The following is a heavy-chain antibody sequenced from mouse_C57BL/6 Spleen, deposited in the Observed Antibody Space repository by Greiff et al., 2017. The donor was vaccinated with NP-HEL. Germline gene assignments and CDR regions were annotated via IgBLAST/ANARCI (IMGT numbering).Heavy chain of an antibody. Sequence: QVQLQQPGAELVKPGASVKLSCKASGYTFTSYWMHWVKQRPGQGLEWLGMIHPNSGSTNYNEKFKSKATLTVDKSSSTAYMQLSSLTSEDSAVYYCARWGSSLFAYWGQGTLVTVSA. D-gene: IGHD1-1*01. CDR1: GYTFTSYW. CDR3: ARWGSSLFAY. CDR2: IHPNSGST. V-gene: IGHV1-64*01. J-gene: IGHJ3*01.